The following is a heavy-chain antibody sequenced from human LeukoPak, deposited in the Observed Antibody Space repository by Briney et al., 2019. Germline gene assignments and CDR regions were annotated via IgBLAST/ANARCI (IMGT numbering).Heavy chain of an antibody. J-gene: IGHJ4*02. Sequence: SETLSLTCTVSGGSISSSSYYWGWIRQPPGKGLEWIGSIYYSGSTYYNPSLKSRVTISVDTSKNQFSLKLSSVTAADTAVYYCARGYDFWSGYYPPEYWGQGTLVTVSS. D-gene: IGHD3-3*01. CDR3: ARGYDFWSGYYPPEY. CDR2: IYYSGST. CDR1: GGSISSSSYY. V-gene: IGHV4-39*07.